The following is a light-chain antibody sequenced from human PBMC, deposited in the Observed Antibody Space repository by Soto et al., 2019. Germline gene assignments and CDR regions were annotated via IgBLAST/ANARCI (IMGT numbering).Light chain of an antibody. Sequence: DIQMTQSPSSLSASVGDIVTITCQASQDISNYLNWYQQKPGEAPKLLISDGSNLATGVPSRFSGSGSGTHFTFNISSLQPEDFAPYHCQQYEKVGLTFGGGTKVEIK. V-gene: IGKV1-33*01. J-gene: IGKJ4*01. CDR2: DGS. CDR1: QDISNY. CDR3: QQYEKVGLT.